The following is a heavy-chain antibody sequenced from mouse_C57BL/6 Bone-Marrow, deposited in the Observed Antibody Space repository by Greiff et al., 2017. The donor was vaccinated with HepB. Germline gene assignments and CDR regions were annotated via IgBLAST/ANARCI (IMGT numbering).Heavy chain of an antibody. D-gene: IGHD1-1*01. CDR3: VRGAAYGSTRGYFDV. CDR1: GYTFNSYW. CDR2: IYPGSGST. V-gene: IGHV1-55*01. J-gene: IGHJ1*03. Sequence: QVQLQQPGAELVKPGASVKMSCKASGYTFNSYWITWVKQRPGQGLEWIGDIYPGSGSTNYNEKFKSKATLTVDTSSSTAYMQLSSLTSEDSAVYDAVRGAAYGSTRGYFDVWGTGTTVTVSS.